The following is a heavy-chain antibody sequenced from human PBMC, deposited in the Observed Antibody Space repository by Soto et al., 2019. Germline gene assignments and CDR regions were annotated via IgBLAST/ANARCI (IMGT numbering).Heavy chain of an antibody. D-gene: IGHD2-21*01. V-gene: IGHV3-21*02. CDR1: GFTFTNHN. J-gene: IGHJ4*02. Sequence: EVQLVESGGGLVKPGGSLRLSCAASGFTFTNHNMNWVRQAPGKGLEWVSSISSSSSFRNYADSVKGRFSISRDNDKNLVYLKMARLRAEDTAVYYCARDPPLSVLVVVATDDFWGQGTLVTVSS. CDR2: ISSSSSFR. CDR3: ARDPPLSVLVVVATDDF.